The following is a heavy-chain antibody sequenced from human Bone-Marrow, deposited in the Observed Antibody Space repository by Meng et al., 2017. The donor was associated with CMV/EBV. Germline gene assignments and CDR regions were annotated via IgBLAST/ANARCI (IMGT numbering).Heavy chain of an antibody. Sequence: GESLKISCAASGFTFSSYGMHWVRQAPGKGLEWVAFIRYDGSNKYYADSVKGRFTISRDNSKNTLYLEMNSLRPEDTAVYYCARGLVKYWGQGTLVTVSS. V-gene: IGHV3-30*02. J-gene: IGHJ4*02. CDR3: ARGLVKY. CDR1: GFTFSSYG. CDR2: IRYDGSNK. D-gene: IGHD2-2*01.